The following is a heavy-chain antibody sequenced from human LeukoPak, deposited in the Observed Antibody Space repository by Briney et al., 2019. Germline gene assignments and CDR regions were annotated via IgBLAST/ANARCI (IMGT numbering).Heavy chain of an antibody. CDR3: ARDSNFLDV. CDR2: ISSSSSTI. Sequence: GGSLRLSCAASGLTFSSYSMNWVRQAPGKGLEWVSYISSSSSTIYYADSVKGRFTISRDNAKNSLYLQMNSLRAEDMAVYYCARDSNFLDVWGRGTTVTVSS. D-gene: IGHD3-3*01. V-gene: IGHV3-48*01. J-gene: IGHJ6*04. CDR1: GLTFSSYS.